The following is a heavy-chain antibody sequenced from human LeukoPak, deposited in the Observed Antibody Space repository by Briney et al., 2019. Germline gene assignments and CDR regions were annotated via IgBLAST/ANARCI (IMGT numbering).Heavy chain of an antibody. Sequence: SETLSLTCAVYGGPLGVYYWSWIRQPPGKGLEWIGEINHSGSTNYNPSLKSRVTISVDTSKNHFSLKLSSVTAADTAVYYCAGPGAGDLDYWGQGTLVTVSS. CDR3: AGPGAGDLDY. CDR1: GGPLGVYY. J-gene: IGHJ4*02. D-gene: IGHD3-10*01. V-gene: IGHV4-34*01. CDR2: INHSGST.